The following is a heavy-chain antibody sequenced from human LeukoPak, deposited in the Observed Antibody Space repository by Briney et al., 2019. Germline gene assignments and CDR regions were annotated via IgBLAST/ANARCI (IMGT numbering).Heavy chain of an antibody. CDR2: IYSSAST. CDR3: AREWGEISVDQ. V-gene: IGHV4-4*08. CDR1: GGSISSYY. D-gene: IGHD3-16*01. J-gene: IGHJ4*02. Sequence: SETLSLTCTVSGGSISSYYWNWVRQPPGKGLEWIGYIYSSASTNYNPSLESRVTISADTSKNQFSLRLTSVTAADTAVYYCAREWGEISVDQWGQGTLVTVSS.